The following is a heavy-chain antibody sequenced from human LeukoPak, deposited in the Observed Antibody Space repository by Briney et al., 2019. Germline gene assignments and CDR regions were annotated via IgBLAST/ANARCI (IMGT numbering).Heavy chain of an antibody. V-gene: IGHV1-18*01. D-gene: IGHD6-19*01. CDR3: ARDLAPTAVAAFDY. CDR2: ISAYNGNT. Sequence: ASVKLSCKASGYTFTSYGISWVRQAPGQGLEWMGWISAYNGNTNYAQKLQGRVTMTTDTSTSTAYMELRSLRSDDTAVYYCARDLAPTAVAAFDYWGQGTLVTVSS. J-gene: IGHJ4*02. CDR1: GYTFTSYG.